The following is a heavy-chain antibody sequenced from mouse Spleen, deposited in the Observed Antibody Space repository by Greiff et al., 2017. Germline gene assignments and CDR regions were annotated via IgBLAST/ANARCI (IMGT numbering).Heavy chain of an antibody. D-gene: IGHD2-13*01. CDR3: GRVGPFGDYGGMDY. V-gene: IGHV1-59*01. J-gene: IGHJ4*01. CDR1: GYTFTSYW. Sequence: QVQLQQPGAELVRPGTSVKLSCKASGYTFTSYWMHWVKQRPGQGLEWIGVIDPSDSYTNYNQKFKGKATWTVDKSSSTAYMELNSRTSEDSAVYYCGRVGPFGDYGGMDYWGQGTSVTVSS. CDR2: IDPSDSYT.